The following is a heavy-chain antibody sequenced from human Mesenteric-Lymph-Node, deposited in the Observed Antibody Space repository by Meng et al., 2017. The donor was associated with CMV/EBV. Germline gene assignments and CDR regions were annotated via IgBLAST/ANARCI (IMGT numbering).Heavy chain of an antibody. CDR1: GGSVNSGDYY. J-gene: IGHJ5*02. CDR3: ARNVVPAAIHNWFDP. D-gene: IGHD2-2*01. CDR2: VYYSGST. V-gene: IGHV4-61*08. Sequence: GGSVNSGDYYWSWIRQPPGKGLEWVGYVYYSGSTSYSPSLKSRVTISLDTSKNQFSLKLSSVTAADTAVYYCARNVVPAAIHNWFDPWGQGTLVTVSS.